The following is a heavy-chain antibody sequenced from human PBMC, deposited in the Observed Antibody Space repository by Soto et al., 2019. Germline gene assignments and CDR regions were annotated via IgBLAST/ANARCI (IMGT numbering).Heavy chain of an antibody. CDR1: GGSISSYY. CDR2: IYHSGST. CDR3: ARVPDR. J-gene: IGHJ5*02. V-gene: IGHV4-59*12. D-gene: IGHD2-2*01. Sequence: SETLSLTCTVSGGSISSYYWNWIRQPPGKGLKWIGYIYHSGSTNYNPSLKSRVTISVDRSKNQFSLKLSSVTAADTAVYYCARVPDRWGQGTLVTVSS.